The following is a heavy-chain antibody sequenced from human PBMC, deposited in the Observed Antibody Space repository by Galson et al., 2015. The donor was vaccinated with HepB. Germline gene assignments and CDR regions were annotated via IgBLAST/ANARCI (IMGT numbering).Heavy chain of an antibody. J-gene: IGHJ4*02. CDR1: GFTFSSYW. CDR2: IKQDGSEK. Sequence: SLRLSCAASGFTFSSYWMSWVRQAPGKGLEWVANIKQDGSEKYYVDSVKGRFTISRDNAKNSLYLQMNSLRAEDTAVYYCARDSFNTEGIQLWEYFDYWGQGTLVTVSS. V-gene: IGHV3-7*03. CDR3: ARDSFNTEGIQLWEYFDY. D-gene: IGHD5-18*01.